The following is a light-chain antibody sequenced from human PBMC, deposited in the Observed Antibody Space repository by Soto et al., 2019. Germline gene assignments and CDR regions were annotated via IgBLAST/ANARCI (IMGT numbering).Light chain of an antibody. CDR2: GAS. V-gene: IGKV3-20*01. CDR3: QQYDSSPWT. CDR1: QSVSSSF. Sequence: EIVLTQSPGTLSLSPGERATLSCMARQSVSSSFLAWYQQKPGQAPRLLIYGASSRATGIPDRFSGSGSGTDFTLTISRLQPEDFAVYYCQQYDSSPWTFGQGTHVEIK. J-gene: IGKJ1*01.